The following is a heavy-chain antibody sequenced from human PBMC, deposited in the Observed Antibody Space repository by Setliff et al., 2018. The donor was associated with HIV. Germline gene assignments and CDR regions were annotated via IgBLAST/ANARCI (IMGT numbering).Heavy chain of an antibody. V-gene: IGHV4-61*01. D-gene: IGHD2-8*01. CDR1: GDSISSGSYY. CDR3: ARHSPNVGVRGDAFDI. Sequence: SETLSLTCSVSGDSISSGSYYWSWIRQPPGKGLEWIGYIYTSGSTNYNPSLKSRVTISVDTSKNQFSLRLSSVTAADTAVYYCARHSPNVGVRGDAFDIWGQGTVVTVSS. J-gene: IGHJ3*02. CDR2: IYTSGST.